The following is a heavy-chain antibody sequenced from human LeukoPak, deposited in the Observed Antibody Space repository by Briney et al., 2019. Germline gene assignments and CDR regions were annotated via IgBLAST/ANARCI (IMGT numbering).Heavy chain of an antibody. CDR3: ARDYGWELRAGWFHP. Sequence: PSETLSLTCTVSGGSISSYYWSWIRQPPGKGLEWIGYIYYSGSTNYNPSLKSRVTISVDTSKNQFSLKLSSVTAADTAVYYCARDYGWELRAGWFHPWGQGTLVTVSS. J-gene: IGHJ5*02. D-gene: IGHD1-26*01. V-gene: IGHV4-59*01. CDR1: GGSISSYY. CDR2: IYYSGST.